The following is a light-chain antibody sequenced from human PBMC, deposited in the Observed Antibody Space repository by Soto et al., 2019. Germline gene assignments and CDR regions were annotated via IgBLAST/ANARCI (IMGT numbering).Light chain of an antibody. CDR1: QSISNY. CDR3: QQSYSTPIT. V-gene: IGKV1-39*01. J-gene: IGKJ5*01. Sequence: DIQMTQSPSSLSASVGDRVTITCRASQSISNYLNWYQQKPGKAPKLLIYAASSLQSGVPPRFSGSGSGTDFTLIISSMQPEDLATYYCQQSYSTPITFGQGTRLEIK. CDR2: AAS.